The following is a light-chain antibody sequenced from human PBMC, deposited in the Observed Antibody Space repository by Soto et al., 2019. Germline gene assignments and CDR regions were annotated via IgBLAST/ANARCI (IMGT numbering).Light chain of an antibody. CDR1: QSVSSY. J-gene: IGKJ5*01. Sequence: EIVLTQSPATLSLSPGERATLSCRASQSVSSYLAWYQQKPGQAPRLLIYDASNRATGIPARFSGSGSGTDFTLTISSLQPEDFATYYCQQSYSTPQITFGQGTRLEI. CDR3: QQSYSTPQIT. CDR2: DAS. V-gene: IGKV3-11*01.